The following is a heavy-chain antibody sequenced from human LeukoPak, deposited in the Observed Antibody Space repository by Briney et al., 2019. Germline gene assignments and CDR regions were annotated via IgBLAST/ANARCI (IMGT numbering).Heavy chain of an antibody. J-gene: IGHJ4*02. D-gene: IGHD1-1*01. CDR1: GYTLTELS. CDR3: ATDGPLGDWNDSEGVGY. CDR2: FDPEDGET. V-gene: IGHV1-24*01. Sequence: ASVKVSCKVSGYTLTELSMHWVRQAPGKGLEWMGGFDPEDGETIYAQKFQGRVTMTEDTSTDTAHMELSSLRSEDTAVYYCATDGPLGDWNDSEGVGYWGQGTLVTVSS.